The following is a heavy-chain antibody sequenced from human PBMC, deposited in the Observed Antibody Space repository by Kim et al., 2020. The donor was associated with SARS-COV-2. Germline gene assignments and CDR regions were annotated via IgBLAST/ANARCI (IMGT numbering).Heavy chain of an antibody. Sequence: GGSLRLSCAASGFTFSNYAMTSVRQAPGKGLEWVSAISGSAERTYYADSVKGRFTISRDNSKNTVYLQMNSLRVEDTAVYYCALNWNADYWGQGTLVTVSS. CDR3: ALNWNADY. J-gene: IGHJ4*02. V-gene: IGHV3-23*01. CDR1: GFTFSNYA. CDR2: ISGSAERT. D-gene: IGHD1-20*01.